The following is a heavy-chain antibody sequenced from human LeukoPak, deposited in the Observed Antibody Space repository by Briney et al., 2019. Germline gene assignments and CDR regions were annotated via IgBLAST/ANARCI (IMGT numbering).Heavy chain of an antibody. CDR3: ARDSYYGSGSYYKGDY. J-gene: IGHJ4*02. CDR2: IIPIFGTA. Sequence: ASVKVSCKASGGTFSSYAISWVRQAPGQGLEWMGGIIPIFGTANYAQKFQGRVTITAAESTSTAYMELSSLTSEDTAVYYCARDSYYGSGSYYKGDYWGPGTLVTVSS. CDR1: GGTFSSYA. V-gene: IGHV1-69*13. D-gene: IGHD3-10*01.